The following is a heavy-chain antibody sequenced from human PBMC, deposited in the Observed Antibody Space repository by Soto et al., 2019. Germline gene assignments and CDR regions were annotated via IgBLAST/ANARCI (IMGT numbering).Heavy chain of an antibody. CDR3: ARAGVGATPNDY. CDR2: INAGNGNT. J-gene: IGHJ4*02. CDR1: GYTFTSYA. Sequence: ASVKVSCKASGYTFTSYAMHWVRQAPGQRLEWMGWINAGNGNTKYSQKFKSRVTITRDTSASTAYMELSSLRSEDTAVYYCARAGVGATPNDYWGQGTLVTVSS. D-gene: IGHD1-26*01. V-gene: IGHV1-3*01.